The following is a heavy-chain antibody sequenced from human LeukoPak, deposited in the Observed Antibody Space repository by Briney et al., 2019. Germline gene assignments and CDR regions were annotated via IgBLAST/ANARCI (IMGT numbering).Heavy chain of an antibody. Sequence: GASVKVSCKASGYTFTSYDINWVRQATGQGLEWMGWMNPNSGGTNYAQKFQGRVTMTRDTSISTAYMELSRLRSDDTAVYYCARAGGEPYYDFWSGYSDYWGQGTLVTVSS. J-gene: IGHJ4*02. D-gene: IGHD3-3*01. CDR2: MNPNSGGT. CDR1: GYTFTSYD. CDR3: ARAGGEPYYDFWSGYSDY. V-gene: IGHV1-2*02.